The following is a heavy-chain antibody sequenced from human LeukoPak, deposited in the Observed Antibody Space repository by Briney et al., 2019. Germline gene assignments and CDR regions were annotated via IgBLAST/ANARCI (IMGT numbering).Heavy chain of an antibody. CDR3: ARGQVPPVAGAFEI. V-gene: IGHV4-4*07. Sequence: SETLSLTCTVSGGSITPYYWSWIRPSAGRGLEWLGRIYAGGSTAYNPSLMGRVTLSVDTSKNQFSLKLNSVNAADTAVYYCARGQVPPVAGAFEIWGQGTMVTVSA. CDR2: IYAGGST. CDR1: GGSITPYY. J-gene: IGHJ3*02. D-gene: IGHD2-2*01.